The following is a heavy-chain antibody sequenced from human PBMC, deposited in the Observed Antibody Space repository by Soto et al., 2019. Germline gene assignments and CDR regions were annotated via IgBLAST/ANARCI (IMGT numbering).Heavy chain of an antibody. Sequence: GGSLRLSCAASGFTFSSYWMHWVRQAPGKGLVWVSRINSDGSSTSYADSVKGRFTISRDNAKNTLYLQMNSLRAEDTAVYYCARSSFPYYYGSGSYGWFDPWGQGTLVTVSS. CDR3: ARSSFPYYYGSGSYGWFDP. CDR1: GFTFSSYW. CDR2: INSDGSST. D-gene: IGHD3-10*01. J-gene: IGHJ5*02. V-gene: IGHV3-74*01.